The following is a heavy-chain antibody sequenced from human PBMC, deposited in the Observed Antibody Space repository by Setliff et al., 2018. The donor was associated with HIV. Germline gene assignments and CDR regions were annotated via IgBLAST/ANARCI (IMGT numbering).Heavy chain of an antibody. CDR1: GGSCSGYS. J-gene: IGHJ4*02. CDR3: ARVWYNVDIVATIITVAGRKGYFDY. D-gene: IGHD5-12*01. V-gene: IGHV4-34*01. Sequence: KPSETLSLTCAVYGGSCSGYSWSWIRQPPGKGLEWIGEINHSGSTNYNPSLKSRVTISVDTSKNQFSLKLSSVTAADTAVYYCARVWYNVDIVATIITVAGRKGYFDYWGQGTLVTVSS. CDR2: INHSGST.